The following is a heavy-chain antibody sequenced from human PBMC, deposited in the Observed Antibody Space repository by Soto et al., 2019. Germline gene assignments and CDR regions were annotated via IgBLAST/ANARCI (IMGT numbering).Heavy chain of an antibody. D-gene: IGHD3-10*01. J-gene: IGHJ6*02. Sequence: GGSLRLSCAASGFTFSSYGMHWVRQAPGKGLEWVAVISYDGSNKYYADSVKGRFTISRDNSKNTLYLQMNSLRVEDTAVYYCAKDRGVPVLNCMDVWGQGTTVTVSS. CDR2: ISYDGSNK. V-gene: IGHV3-30*18. CDR3: AKDRGVPVLNCMDV. CDR1: GFTFSSYG.